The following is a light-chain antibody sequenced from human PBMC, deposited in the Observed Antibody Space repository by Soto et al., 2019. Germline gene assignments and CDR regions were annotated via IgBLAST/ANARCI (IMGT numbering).Light chain of an antibody. Sequence: DIQMTQSPSCLSASVGDRVTITCRSSQSISSYLNWYQQKPGKYPKLLIYAASSLQSGVPSRFSGSGSETDFNLTISSLQTEDLATYSCQQSYSSTWSFGQGTKLDIK. CDR2: AAS. V-gene: IGKV1-39*01. J-gene: IGKJ1*01. CDR3: QQSYSSTWS. CDR1: QSISSY.